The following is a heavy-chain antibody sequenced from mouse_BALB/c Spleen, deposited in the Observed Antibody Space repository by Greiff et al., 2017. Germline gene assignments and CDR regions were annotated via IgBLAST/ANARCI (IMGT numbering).Heavy chain of an antibody. CDR3: ARGWGADYWYFDV. J-gene: IGHJ1*01. Sequence: EVQLQQSGAELVKPGASVKLSCTASGFNIKDTYMHWVKQRPEQGLEWIGRIDPANGNTKYDPKFQGKATITADTSSNTAYLQLSSLTSEDTAVYYCARGWGADYWYFDVWGAGTTVTVSS. CDR2: IDPANGNT. D-gene: IGHD1-1*02. V-gene: IGHV14-3*02. CDR1: GFNIKDTY.